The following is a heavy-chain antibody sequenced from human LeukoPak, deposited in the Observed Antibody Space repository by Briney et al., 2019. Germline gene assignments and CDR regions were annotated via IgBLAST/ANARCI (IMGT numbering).Heavy chain of an antibody. CDR1: GFTFSDYY. Sequence: RTGGPLRLSCAASGFTFSDYYMSWIRQAPGKGLEWVSYISSSGSTIYYADSVKGRFTISRDHAKNSLYLQMNSLRAEDTAVYYCAGTEYQLLPIWGRGTMVTVSS. V-gene: IGHV3-11*01. CDR2: ISSSGSTI. CDR3: AGTEYQLLPI. D-gene: IGHD2-2*01. J-gene: IGHJ3*02.